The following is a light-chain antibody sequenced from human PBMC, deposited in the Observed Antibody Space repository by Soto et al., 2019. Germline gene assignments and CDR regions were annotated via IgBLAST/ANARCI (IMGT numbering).Light chain of an antibody. J-gene: IGLJ1*01. Sequence: QSVLTQPPSASGTPGQRVTISCSGSSSNIGSNTVNWYQQLPGTAPKLLIDSNNQRPSGVPDRFSGSKSGTSASLAISGLQSEDEADYYCAACDDSLNGDVFGTGTKLTVL. CDR1: SSNIGSNT. CDR3: AACDDSLNGDV. CDR2: SNN. V-gene: IGLV1-44*01.